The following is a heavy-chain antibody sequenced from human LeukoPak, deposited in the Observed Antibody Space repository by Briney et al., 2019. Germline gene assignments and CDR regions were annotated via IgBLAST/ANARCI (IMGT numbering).Heavy chain of an antibody. J-gene: IGHJ4*02. CDR3: ARESGVGNYYYDSSGYYPYYFDY. V-gene: IGHV1-18*01. Sequence: VTVKVSCKASGYTFTSYGISWVRLAPGQGLEWMRWIRAYNGNKNYAQKLQGRINITTDKSTSRVYMELRSLRSDDTAVYYCARESGVGNYYYDSSGYYPYYFDYWGQGTLVTVSS. D-gene: IGHD3-22*01. CDR1: GYTFTSYG. CDR2: IRAYNGNK.